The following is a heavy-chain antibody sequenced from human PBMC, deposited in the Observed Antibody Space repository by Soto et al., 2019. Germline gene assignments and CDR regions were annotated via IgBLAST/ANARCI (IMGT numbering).Heavy chain of an antibody. CDR2: ISAYNGNT. J-gene: IGHJ4*02. CDR1: GYTVTSDG. Sequence: XSLRVAVSASGYTVTSDGISWVRQAPGQRLEWMGWISAYNGNTTYAQKLQGRVTMTTDTSTSTDYMELRRLRAADTAVYFCVRDNPGLGMYNWGLGTLITAPQ. D-gene: IGHD1-20*01. V-gene: IGHV1-18*01. CDR3: VRDNPGLGMYN.